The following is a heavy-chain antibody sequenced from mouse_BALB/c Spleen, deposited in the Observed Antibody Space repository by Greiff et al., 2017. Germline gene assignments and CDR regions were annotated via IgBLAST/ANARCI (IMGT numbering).Heavy chain of an antibody. D-gene: IGHD1-1*01. CDR2: ISSGGSYT. Sequence: VQLKESGGDLVKPGGSLKLSCAASGFTFSSYGMSWVRQTPDKRLEWVATISSGGSYTYYPDSVKGRFTISRDNAKNTLYLQMSSLKSEDTAMYYCARHNYGSSFAWFAYWGQGTLVTVSA. CDR3: ARHNYGSSFAWFAY. V-gene: IGHV5-6*01. J-gene: IGHJ3*01. CDR1: GFTFSSYG.